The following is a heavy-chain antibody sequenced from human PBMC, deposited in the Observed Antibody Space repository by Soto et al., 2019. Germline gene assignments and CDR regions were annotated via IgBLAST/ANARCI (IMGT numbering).Heavy chain of an antibody. CDR2: TYYRSKWYN. Sequence: SQTLSLTCAISGDSVSSNSAAWNWIRQSPSRGLEWLGRTYYRSKWYNDYAVSVKSRITINPDTSKNQFSLQLNSVTPEDTAVYYYARAGPPYYYDRSCYSYYYYGMDVWGPGTTVTVSS. V-gene: IGHV6-1*01. CDR3: ARAGPPYYYDRSCYSYYYYGMDV. D-gene: IGHD3-22*01. J-gene: IGHJ6*02. CDR1: GDSVSSNSAA.